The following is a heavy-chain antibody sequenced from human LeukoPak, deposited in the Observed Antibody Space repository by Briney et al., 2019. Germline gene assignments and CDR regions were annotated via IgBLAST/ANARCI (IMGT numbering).Heavy chain of an antibody. CDR3: ARGSGSYGGYFDY. J-gene: IGHJ4*02. D-gene: IGHD1-26*01. V-gene: IGHV4-61*01. Sequence: SETLSLTCTVSGGSISSGSYYWSWIRQPPGKGLEWIGYIYYSGSTNYNPSLKSRVTISVDTSKNQFSLKLSSVTAADTAVYYCARGSGSYGGYFDYWGQGTLVTVSS. CDR2: IYYSGST. CDR1: GGSISSGSYY.